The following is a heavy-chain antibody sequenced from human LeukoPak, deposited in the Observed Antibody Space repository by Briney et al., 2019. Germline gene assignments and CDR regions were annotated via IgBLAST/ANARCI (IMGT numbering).Heavy chain of an antibody. D-gene: IGHD6-13*01. CDR1: GGSFSGYY. CDR2: INHSGST. Sequence: SETLSLTCAVYGGSFSGYYWSWIRQPPGKGLEWIGEINHSGSTNYNPSLKSRVTISVDMSKNQFSLELSSVTAADTAVYYCARGSARGAAAGPDLDYWGQGTLVTVSS. V-gene: IGHV4-34*01. CDR3: ARGSARGAAAGPDLDY. J-gene: IGHJ4*02.